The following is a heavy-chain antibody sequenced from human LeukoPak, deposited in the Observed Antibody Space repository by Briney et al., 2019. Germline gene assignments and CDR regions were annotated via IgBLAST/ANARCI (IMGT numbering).Heavy chain of an antibody. J-gene: IGHJ4*02. CDR2: IRPSNGDT. D-gene: IGHD4-11*01. Sequence: ASVKVSCKTSGYTFTSHGISWLRQAPGQGLEWMGWIRPSNGDTKYAEKVQGRLSMTTDTYTTTAYMELRSLRSDDTAVYYCARDWPTVTADYWGQGTLVTVSS. CDR1: GYTFTSHG. CDR3: ARDWPTVTADY. V-gene: IGHV1-18*01.